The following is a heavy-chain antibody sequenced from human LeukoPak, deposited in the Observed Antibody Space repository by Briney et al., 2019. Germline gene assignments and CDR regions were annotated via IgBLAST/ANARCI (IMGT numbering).Heavy chain of an antibody. CDR1: GFTFSSYA. CDR2: ISYDGSNK. J-gene: IGHJ4*02. Sequence: GRSLGLSCAASGFTFSSYAMHWVRQAPGKGLEWVAVISYDGSNKYYADSVKGRFTISRDNSKNTLYLQMNSLRAEDTAVYYCARDTAAAGLFLLDYWGQGTLVTVSS. CDR3: ARDTAAAGLFLLDY. D-gene: IGHD6-13*01. V-gene: IGHV3-30-3*01.